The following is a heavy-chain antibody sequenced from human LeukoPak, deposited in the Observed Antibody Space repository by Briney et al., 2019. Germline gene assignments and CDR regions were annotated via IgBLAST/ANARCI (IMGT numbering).Heavy chain of an antibody. CDR2: IKQDGSEK. CDR1: GFTFSSYG. J-gene: IGHJ6*03. V-gene: IGHV3-7*01. Sequence: GGSLRLSCAASGFTFSSYGMHWVRQAPGKGLEWVAHIKQDGSEKYSVDSVKGRFTISRDNAKNSLSLQVNSLRAEDTAVYYCARGGKIAGYYYFYMDVWGKGTTVIVSS. CDR3: ARGGKIAGYYYFYMDV. D-gene: IGHD2/OR15-2a*01.